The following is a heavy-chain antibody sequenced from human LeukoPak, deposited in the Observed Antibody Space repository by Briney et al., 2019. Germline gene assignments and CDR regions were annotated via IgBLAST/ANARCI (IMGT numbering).Heavy chain of an antibody. Sequence: GGSLRLSCAASGFTFSSYAMSWVRPAPGKGLEWVSTISGSGGNTYYADSVRGRFTISGDNAKNTLYLQMNSLRADDTAVYYCARSGRGGAFDIWGQGTMVTVSS. CDR1: GFTFSSYA. CDR2: ISGSGGNT. J-gene: IGHJ3*02. V-gene: IGHV3-23*01. D-gene: IGHD1-26*01. CDR3: ARSGRGGAFDI.